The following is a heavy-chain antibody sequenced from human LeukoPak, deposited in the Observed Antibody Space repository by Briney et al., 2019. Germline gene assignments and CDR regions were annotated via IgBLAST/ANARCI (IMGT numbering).Heavy chain of an antibody. D-gene: IGHD4-23*01. V-gene: IGHV3-7*01. Sequence: PGGSLRLSCTASGFTFGDYVMSWVRQAPGKGLEWVANIKQDGSEKYYVDSVRGRFTISRDNSRNALYLQLSRLRVDDTAFYYCPKPLLTPGNWGPGTLVTVSS. CDR3: PKPLLTPGN. J-gene: IGHJ4*02. CDR1: GFTFGDYV. CDR2: IKQDGSEK.